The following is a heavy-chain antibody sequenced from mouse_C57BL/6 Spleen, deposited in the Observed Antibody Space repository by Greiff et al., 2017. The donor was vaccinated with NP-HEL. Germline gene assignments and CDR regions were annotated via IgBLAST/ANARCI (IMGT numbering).Heavy chain of an antibody. CDR1: GYTFTSYG. J-gene: IGHJ2*01. CDR2: IYPRSGNT. V-gene: IGHV1-81*01. D-gene: IGHD3-2*02. Sequence: VQLQQSGAELARPGASVKLSCKASGYTFTSYGISWVKQRTGQGLEWIGEIYPRSGNTYYNEKFKGKATLTADKSSSTAYMELRSLTSEDSAVYFCARRAAQAPDYWGQGTTLTVSS. CDR3: ARRAAQAPDY.